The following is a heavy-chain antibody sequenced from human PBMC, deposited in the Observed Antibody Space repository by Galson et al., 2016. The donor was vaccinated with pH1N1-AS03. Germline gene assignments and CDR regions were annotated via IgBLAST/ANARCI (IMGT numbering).Heavy chain of an antibody. Sequence: SLRLSCAASSGYVINWVRQAPGKGLEWVSGISVSGSDTYYVDSVKGRFTISRDNSKNTLFLQMDSLRAEDTALYYCTAGNYTNFWGQGTLGTVSS. D-gene: IGHD3-3*01. J-gene: IGHJ4*01. CDR2: ISVSGSDT. V-gene: IGHV3-23*01. CDR1: SGYV. CDR3: TAGNYTNF.